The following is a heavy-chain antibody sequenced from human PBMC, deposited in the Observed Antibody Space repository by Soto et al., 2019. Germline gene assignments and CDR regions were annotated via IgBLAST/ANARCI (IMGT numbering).Heavy chain of an antibody. CDR3: ARGPNWGYRFDS. V-gene: IGHV1-69*06. D-gene: IGHD7-27*01. Sequence: SVKVSCKASGGTFSGHAISWVRQAPGQGPEWIGGLIPLFGTTQHAQNFQGRLTITADKSTSTGYMELTSLRFEDTAIYYCARGPNWGYRFDSWGQGTLVTVSS. CDR1: GGTFSGHA. J-gene: IGHJ4*02. CDR2: LIPLFGTT.